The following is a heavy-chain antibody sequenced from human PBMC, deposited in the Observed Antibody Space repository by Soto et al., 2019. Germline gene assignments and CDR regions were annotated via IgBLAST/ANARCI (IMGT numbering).Heavy chain of an antibody. CDR2: IIPILGIA. CDR1: GGTFSSYT. D-gene: IGHD6-19*01. Sequence: QVQLVQSGAEVKQPGSSVKVSCKASGGTFSSYTISWVRQAPGQGLEWMGRIIPILGIANYAQKFQGRVTITADKSTSTAYMELSSLRSEDTAVYYCAINHPAIEVAGTSYGMDVWCQGTTVTVSS. CDR3: AINHPAIEVAGTSYGMDV. V-gene: IGHV1-69*02. J-gene: IGHJ6*02.